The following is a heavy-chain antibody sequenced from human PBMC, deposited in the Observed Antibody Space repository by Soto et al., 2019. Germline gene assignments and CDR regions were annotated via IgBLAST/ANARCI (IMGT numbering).Heavy chain of an antibody. Sequence: EVQLVESGGGSVQPGGSLRLSCAVSGFSLSSYWMHWVRQAPGKGLVWVSRIQSEGSSTNYADSVKGRFTISRDNAKNPLYLQMDSLRVEDTAVYYCAREKAVAGTIFDYWGRGALVTVSS. CDR1: GFSLSSYW. D-gene: IGHD6-19*01. J-gene: IGHJ4*02. V-gene: IGHV3-74*01. CDR2: IQSEGSST. CDR3: AREKAVAGTIFDY.